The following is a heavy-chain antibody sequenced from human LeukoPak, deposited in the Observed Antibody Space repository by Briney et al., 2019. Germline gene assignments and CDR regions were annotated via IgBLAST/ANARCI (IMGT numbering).Heavy chain of an antibody. CDR3: ARRAAAGGFDY. D-gene: IGHD6-13*01. CDR1: GGSCSGYY. CDR2: INHSGST. J-gene: IGHJ4*02. Sequence: SETLSLTCAVYGGSCSGYYWSWIRQPPGKGLEWMGEINHSGSTNYNPSLKSRVTISVDTSKNQFSLKLSSVTAADTAVYYCARRAAAGGFDYWGQGTLVTVSS. V-gene: IGHV4-34*01.